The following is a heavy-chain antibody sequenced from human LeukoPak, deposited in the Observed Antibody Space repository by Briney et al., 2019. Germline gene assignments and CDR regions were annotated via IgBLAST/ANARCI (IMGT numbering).Heavy chain of an antibody. CDR3: ARVSSLVLRYFDWLFEYWFDP. D-gene: IGHD3-9*01. Sequence: SQTLSLTCTVSGGSISSGGYYWSWIRQHPGKGLEWIGYIYYSGSTYYNPSLKSRVTISVDTSKNQFSLKLSSVTAADTAVYYCARVSSLVLRYFDWLFEYWFDPWGQGTLVTVSS. CDR1: GGSISSGGYY. V-gene: IGHV4-31*03. CDR2: IYYSGST. J-gene: IGHJ5*02.